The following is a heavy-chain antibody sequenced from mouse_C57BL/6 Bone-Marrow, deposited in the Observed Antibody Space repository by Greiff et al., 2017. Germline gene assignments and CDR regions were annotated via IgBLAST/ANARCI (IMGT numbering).Heavy chain of an antibody. D-gene: IGHD1-1*01. J-gene: IGHJ2*01. Sequence: QVQLQQSGAELVKPGASVKLSCKASGYTFTSYWMHWVKQRPGRGLEWIGRIDPNSGGTKYNEKFKSKATLTVDKPSSTAYMQLSSLTSEDSAVYDCARGDCGSSYPYYFDDWGQGTTLTVSS. CDR2: IDPNSGGT. CDR3: ARGDCGSSYPYYFDD. V-gene: IGHV1-72*01. CDR1: GYTFTSYW.